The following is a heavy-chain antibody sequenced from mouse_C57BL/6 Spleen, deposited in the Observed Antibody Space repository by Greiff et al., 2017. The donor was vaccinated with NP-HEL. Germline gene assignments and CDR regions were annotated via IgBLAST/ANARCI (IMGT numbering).Heavy chain of an antibody. CDR3: AASTGTRDWFAY. D-gene: IGHD4-1*02. Sequence: QVQLQQPGAELVKPGASVKMSCKASGYTFTSYWITWVKQRPGQGLEWIGDIYPGSGSTNYNEKFKSKATLTVDKSSSTAYMQLSSLTSEDSAVYYCAASTGTRDWFAYWGQGTLVTVSA. CDR2: IYPGSGST. V-gene: IGHV1-55*01. CDR1: GYTFTSYW. J-gene: IGHJ3*01.